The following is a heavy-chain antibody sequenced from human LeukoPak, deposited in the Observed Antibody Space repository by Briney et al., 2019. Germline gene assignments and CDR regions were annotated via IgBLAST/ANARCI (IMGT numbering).Heavy chain of an antibody. Sequence: GGSLRLSCAASGFTVSSACMTWVRQTPGRGLEWVSVTYSGGGTYYADSVKGRFTISRDSSKNTLYLQMNSLRAEDTAVYYCARGPKGKYYFDYWGQGTLVTVSS. CDR3: ARGPKGKYYFDY. CDR1: GFTVSSAC. V-gene: IGHV3-53*01. CDR2: TYSGGGT. J-gene: IGHJ4*02.